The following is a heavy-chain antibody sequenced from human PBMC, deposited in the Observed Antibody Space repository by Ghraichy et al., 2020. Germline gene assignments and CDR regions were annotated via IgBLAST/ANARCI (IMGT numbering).Heavy chain of an antibody. D-gene: IGHD1-7*01. Sequence: SETLSLTCTVSGGSISSSSYYWGWIRQPPGKGLEWIGSIYYSGSTYYNPSLKSRVTISVDTSKNQFSLKLSSVTAADTAVYYCARVVTGTNHPNYFDYWGLGTLVTVSS. CDR2: IYYSGST. CDR3: ARVVTGTNHPNYFDY. CDR1: GGSISSSSYY. V-gene: IGHV4-39*01. J-gene: IGHJ4*02.